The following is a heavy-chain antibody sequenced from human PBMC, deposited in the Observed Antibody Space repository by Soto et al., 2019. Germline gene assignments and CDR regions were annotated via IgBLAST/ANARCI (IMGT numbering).Heavy chain of an antibody. CDR3: ARDFSIGLVAATAHY. CDR1: GFTFSSYA. Sequence: QVQLVESGGGVVQPRRSLRLSCAASGFTFSSYAMHWVRQAPGKGLEWVAVISYDGSNKYYADSVKGRFTISRDNSKNTLYLQMNSLRAEDTAVYYCARDFSIGLVAATAHYWGQGTLVTVSS. J-gene: IGHJ4*02. V-gene: IGHV3-30-3*01. D-gene: IGHD2-15*01. CDR2: ISYDGSNK.